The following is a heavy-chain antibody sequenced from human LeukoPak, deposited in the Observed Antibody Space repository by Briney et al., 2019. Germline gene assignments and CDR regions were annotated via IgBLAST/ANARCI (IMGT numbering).Heavy chain of an antibody. CDR2: IYYTGTT. CDR1: GGSVSSGDYY. Sequence: SQTLSLTCTVSGGSVSSGDYYWSWIRQHPGKGLEWIGYIYYTGTTYYNPSLKSRLTISLDTSKNQFSLKLTSVTAADTAVYYCARAAQNCNNAPYFDFWGQETLVTVSS. V-gene: IGHV4-30-4*01. CDR3: ARAAQNCNNAPYFDF. J-gene: IGHJ4*02. D-gene: IGHD1/OR15-1a*01.